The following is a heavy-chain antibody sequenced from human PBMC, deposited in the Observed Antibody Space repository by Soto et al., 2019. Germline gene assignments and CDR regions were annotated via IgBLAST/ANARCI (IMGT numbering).Heavy chain of an antibody. Sequence: QVQLVQSGAEVKKPGSSVKVSCKASGGTFSSYAISWVRQAPGQGLEWMGGIIPIFGTANYAQKFQGRVTITADESTSTAYMELSSLRSEDTAVYYCARYGDYEYRRYYYYGMDVWGQGTTVTVSS. CDR3: ARYGDYEYRRYYYYGMDV. CDR1: GGTFSSYA. J-gene: IGHJ6*02. D-gene: IGHD4-17*01. CDR2: IIPIFGTA. V-gene: IGHV1-69*12.